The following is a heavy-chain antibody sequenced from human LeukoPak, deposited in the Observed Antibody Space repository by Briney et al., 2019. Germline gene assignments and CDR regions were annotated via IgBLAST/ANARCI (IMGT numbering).Heavy chain of an antibody. J-gene: IGHJ4*02. V-gene: IGHV3-23*01. Sequence: GGSLRLSCAASGFTFSSYAMSWVRQAPGKGLEWVSAISGSGGSTYYADSVKGRFTISRDNSKNTLYLQMNSLRAEDTAVYYCAKDWGITMIVVVIGYFDYWGQGTLVTVYS. CDR1: GFTFSSYA. D-gene: IGHD3-22*01. CDR3: AKDWGITMIVVVIGYFDY. CDR2: ISGSGGST.